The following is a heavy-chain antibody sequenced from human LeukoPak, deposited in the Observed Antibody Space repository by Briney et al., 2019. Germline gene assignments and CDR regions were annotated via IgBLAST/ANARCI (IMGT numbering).Heavy chain of an antibody. J-gene: IGHJ4*02. CDR3: ARHGLLWFGESYYFDY. CDR2: IYYSGST. Sequence: PSQTLSLTCTVSGGSISSGGYYWSWIRQHPGKGLEWIGYIYYSGSTYYNPSLKSRVTISVDTSKNQFSLKLSSVTAADTAVYYCARHGLLWFGESYYFDYWGQGTLVTVSS. D-gene: IGHD3-10*01. V-gene: IGHV4-31*03. CDR1: GGSISSGGYY.